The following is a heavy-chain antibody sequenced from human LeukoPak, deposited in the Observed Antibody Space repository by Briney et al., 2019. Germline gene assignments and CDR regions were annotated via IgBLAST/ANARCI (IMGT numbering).Heavy chain of an antibody. V-gene: IGHV1-18*01. CDR3: ARDMNDYDSSGPDY. J-gene: IGHJ4*02. Sequence: ASVRVSCTASGYTFSTYDISWVRQAPGQGLEWMGWISPYYGNTNYAQKFQGRVTMTTDTSTNTAYMELRSLRSDDTAVYYCARDMNDYDSSGPDYWGQGTLVTVSS. CDR1: GYTFSTYD. D-gene: IGHD3-22*01. CDR2: ISPYYGNT.